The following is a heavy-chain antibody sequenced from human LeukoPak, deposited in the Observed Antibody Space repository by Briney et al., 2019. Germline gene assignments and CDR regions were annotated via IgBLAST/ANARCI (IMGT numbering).Heavy chain of an antibody. CDR3: AARPGEVAVPYDY. V-gene: IGHV3-23*01. CDR1: GFTFSTYA. CDR2: ISRGGDVT. J-gene: IGHJ4*02. D-gene: IGHD2-15*01. Sequence: PGGSLRLSCAASGFTFSTYAMTWVRQAPGKGLEWVSLISRGGDVTYRADSVKGRFTISRDSSKNTLYLQMHSLRAEDTAVYYCAARPGEVAVPYDYWGQGTLVTVSS.